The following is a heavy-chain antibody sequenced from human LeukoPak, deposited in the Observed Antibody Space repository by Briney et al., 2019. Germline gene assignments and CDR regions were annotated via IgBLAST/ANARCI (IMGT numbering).Heavy chain of an antibody. V-gene: IGHV1-69*01. CDR1: GGTFTSYA. Sequence: SVKVSCKASGGTFTSYAISWVRQAPGQGLEWMGGIIPIFGTANYAQKFQSRVTITADESTSTAYMELSSLRSEDTAVYYCTLGNYDILTGPDDAFDIWGQGTMVTVSS. D-gene: IGHD3-9*01. CDR2: IIPIFGTA. J-gene: IGHJ3*02. CDR3: TLGNYDILTGPDDAFDI.